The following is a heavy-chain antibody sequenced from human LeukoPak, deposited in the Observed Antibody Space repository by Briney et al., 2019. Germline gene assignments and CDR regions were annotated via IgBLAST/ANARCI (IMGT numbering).Heavy chain of an antibody. CDR1: AGSFSDYP. V-gene: IGHV1-69*13. Sequence: SVKVSCKASAGSFSDYPINWVRQAPGQGLEWLGGIIPKYSASNYAQAFQGRVTITADESTNTVYMEMSGLRPNDTAVYYCVRPDRIFGVPAAFDAWGQGTLVAVSS. J-gene: IGHJ3*01. D-gene: IGHD3-3*02. CDR2: IIPKYSAS. CDR3: VRPDRIFGVPAAFDA.